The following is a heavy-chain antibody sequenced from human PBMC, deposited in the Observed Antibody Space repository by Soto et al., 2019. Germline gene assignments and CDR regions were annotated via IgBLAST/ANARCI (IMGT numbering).Heavy chain of an antibody. CDR1: GFTFSSYS. Sequence: PGGSLRLSCAASGFTFSSYSMNWVRQAPGKGLEWVSYISSSSSTIYYADSVKGRFTISRDNAKNSLYLQMNSLRGEDTAVYYCARDLGGVYDFWSGKNYYYGMDVWGQGTTVTVSS. D-gene: IGHD3-3*01. CDR2: ISSSSSTI. J-gene: IGHJ6*02. CDR3: ARDLGGVYDFWSGKNYYYGMDV. V-gene: IGHV3-48*01.